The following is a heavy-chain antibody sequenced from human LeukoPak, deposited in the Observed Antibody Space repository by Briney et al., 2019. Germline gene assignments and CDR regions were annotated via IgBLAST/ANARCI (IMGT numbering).Heavy chain of an antibody. D-gene: IGHD2-2*01. CDR3: VTAPPYQLLNWFDP. CDR1: GGSFSGYY. Sequence: PSETLSLTCAVYGGSFSGYYWSWIRQPPGKGLEWIGEINHSGSTNYNPSLKSRVTISVDTSENQFSLKLSSVTAADTAVYYCVTAPPYQLLNWFDPWGQGTLVTVSS. V-gene: IGHV4-34*01. J-gene: IGHJ5*02. CDR2: INHSGST.